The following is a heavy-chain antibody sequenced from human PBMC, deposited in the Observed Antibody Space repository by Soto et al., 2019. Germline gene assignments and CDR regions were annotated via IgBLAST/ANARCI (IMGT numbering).Heavy chain of an antibody. CDR1: GGSISSGGYY. CDR3: ARAVTGQYWYFDL. J-gene: IGHJ2*01. Sequence: QVQLQESGPGLVKPSQTLSLTCTVSGGSISSGGYYWSWIRQHPGKGLEWIGYIYYSGSTYYNPSLNSRITISVNTSKNQFSLKLSSVTAADTAVYYCARAVTGQYWYFDLWGRGTLVTVSS. D-gene: IGHD2-21*02. CDR2: IYYSGST. V-gene: IGHV4-31*03.